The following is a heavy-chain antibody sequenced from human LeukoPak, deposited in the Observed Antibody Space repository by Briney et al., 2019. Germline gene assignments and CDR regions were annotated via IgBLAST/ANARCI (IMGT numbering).Heavy chain of an antibody. CDR3: ARDSRLRDSERLLYPLDY. CDR2: ISSYNGNT. Sequence: ASVEVSCKASGYIVTTYGISWVRQAPGQGLEWMGWISSYNGNTIYAQRFQGRLTMTTDTSTSTAYMELRSLRPDDTAVYYCARDSRLRDSERLLYPLDYWGQGALVTVSS. CDR1: GYIVTTYG. V-gene: IGHV1-18*01. D-gene: IGHD3-3*01. J-gene: IGHJ4*02.